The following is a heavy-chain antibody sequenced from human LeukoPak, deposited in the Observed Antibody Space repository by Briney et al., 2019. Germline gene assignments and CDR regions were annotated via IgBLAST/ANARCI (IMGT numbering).Heavy chain of an antibody. CDR2: INPSGGST. D-gene: IGHD3-22*01. CDR1: GYTSTNYY. Sequence: PVASVKVSCKASGYTSTNYYMHWVRQAPGQGREWMGIINPSGGSTSYAQKFQGRVTMTRDTSTSTVYMELSSLRSEDTAVYYCARDRLTMIGFDPWGQGTLVTVSS. V-gene: IGHV1-46*01. J-gene: IGHJ5*02. CDR3: ARDRLTMIGFDP.